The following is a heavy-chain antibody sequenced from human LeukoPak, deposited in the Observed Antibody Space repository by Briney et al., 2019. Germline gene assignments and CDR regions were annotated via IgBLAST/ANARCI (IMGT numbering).Heavy chain of an antibody. D-gene: IGHD3-22*01. Sequence: GGSLRLXCAASGFTFSSYWMSWVRQAPGKGLEWVANIKQDGSEKYYVDSEKGRFTISRDNAKNSLYLQMNSLRAEDTAVYYCARDISGYSYYFDYWGQGTLVTVSS. CDR2: IKQDGSEK. CDR3: ARDISGYSYYFDY. CDR1: GFTFSSYW. J-gene: IGHJ4*02. V-gene: IGHV3-7*01.